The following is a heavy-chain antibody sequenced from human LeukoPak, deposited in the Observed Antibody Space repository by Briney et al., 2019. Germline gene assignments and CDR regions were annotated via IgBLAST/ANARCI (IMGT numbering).Heavy chain of an antibody. V-gene: IGHV3-33*01. CDR3: ARDGSGSYYNALRAFDI. CDR2: IWYDGSNK. CDR1: GFTFSSYG. D-gene: IGHD3-10*01. J-gene: IGHJ3*02. Sequence: PGRSLRLSCAASGFTFSSYGMHWVRQAPGKGLEWVAVIWYDGSNKYYADSVKGRFTISRDNSKNTLYLQMNSLRAEDTAVYYCARDGSGSYYNALRAFDIWGRGTMVTVSS.